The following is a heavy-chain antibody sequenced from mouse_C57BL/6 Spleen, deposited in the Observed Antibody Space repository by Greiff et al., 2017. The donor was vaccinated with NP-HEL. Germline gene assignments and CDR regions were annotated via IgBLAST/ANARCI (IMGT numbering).Heavy chain of an antibody. CDR3: ASLWSGAMDY. Sequence: VKLMESGAELVKPGASVKISCKASGYAFSSYWMNWVKQRPGKGLEWIGQIYPGDGDTNYNGKFKGKATLTADKSSSTAYMQLSSLTSEDSAVYFCASLWSGAMDYWGQGTSVTVSS. V-gene: IGHV1-80*01. CDR1: GYAFSSYW. CDR2: IYPGDGDT. D-gene: IGHD1-1*02. J-gene: IGHJ4*01.